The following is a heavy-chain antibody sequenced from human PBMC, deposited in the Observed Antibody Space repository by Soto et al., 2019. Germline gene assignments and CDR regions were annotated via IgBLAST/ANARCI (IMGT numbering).Heavy chain of an antibody. J-gene: IGHJ4*02. D-gene: IGHD5-18*01. Sequence: QVQLVQSGAEVKKPASSVKVSCKAPGGTFSTYAISWVRQAPGQGLEWMGGIIPMFGTANYAQRFQDRVTIPADESTNTVYMELSRLRSEDTAVYFCASGIQLWLRRINNGYSGWGQGTLVTVSS. CDR2: IIPMFGTA. CDR3: ASGIQLWLRRINNGYSG. V-gene: IGHV1-69*12. CDR1: GGTFSTYA.